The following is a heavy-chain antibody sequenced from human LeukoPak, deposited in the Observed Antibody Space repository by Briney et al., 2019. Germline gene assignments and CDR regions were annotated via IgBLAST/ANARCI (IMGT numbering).Heavy chain of an antibody. Sequence: ASVKVSCKASGYTFTGYYMHWVRQAPGQGLEWMGWINPNSGGTNYAQKFQGRVTMTKDTSISTAYMELSRLRSDDTAVYYCASAEYHGSTVPSRYWGQGTLVTVSS. CDR2: INPNSGGT. J-gene: IGHJ4*02. D-gene: IGHD4-17*01. V-gene: IGHV1-2*02. CDR1: GYTFTGYY. CDR3: ASAEYHGSTVPSRY.